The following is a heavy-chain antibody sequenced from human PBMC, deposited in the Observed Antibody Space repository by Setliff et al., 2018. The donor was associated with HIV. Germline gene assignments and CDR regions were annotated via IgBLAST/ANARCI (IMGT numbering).Heavy chain of an antibody. V-gene: IGHV2-5*01. CDR3: AHIGQPLNARGDNYFDY. CDR2: IYWNADK. D-gene: IGHD3-10*01. Sequence: GSGPTLVNPPQTLTLTCTFSGFSLRTTGVGVGWIRQPPGKGLEWLALIYWNADKRYSPSLKSRLTITKDTSKNQVVLTLTNIDPVDTATYYCAHIGQPLNARGDNYFDYWGQGTLVTVSS. CDR1: GFSLRTTGVG. J-gene: IGHJ4*02.